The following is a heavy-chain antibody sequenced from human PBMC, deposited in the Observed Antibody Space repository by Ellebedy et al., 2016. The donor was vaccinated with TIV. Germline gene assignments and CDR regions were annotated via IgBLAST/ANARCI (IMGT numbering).Heavy chain of an antibody. J-gene: IGHJ6*02. CDR2: IRSKAYGGTT. V-gene: IGHV3-49*04. Sequence: GESLKISCTASGFTFGDYAMSWVRQAPGKGLEWVGFIRSKAYGGTTEYAASVKGRFTISRDDSKSIAYLQMNSLKTEDTAVYYCTRALDYYYYYGMDVWGQGTTVTVSS. CDR1: GFTFGDYA. CDR3: TRALDYYYYYGMDV.